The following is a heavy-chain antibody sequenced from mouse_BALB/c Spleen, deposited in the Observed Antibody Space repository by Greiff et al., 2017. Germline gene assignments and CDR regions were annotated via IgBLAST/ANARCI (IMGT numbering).Heavy chain of an antibody. CDR3: ARCMIAYAMDY. D-gene: IGHD2-4*01. Sequence: QVQLQQSGAELMKPGASVKISCKATGYTFSSYWIEWVKQRPGHGLEWIGEILPGSGSTNYNEKFKGKATFTADTSSNTAYMQLSSLTSEDSAVYYCARCMIAYAMDYWGQGTSVTVSS. V-gene: IGHV1-9*01. CDR2: ILPGSGST. J-gene: IGHJ4*01. CDR1: GYTFSSYW.